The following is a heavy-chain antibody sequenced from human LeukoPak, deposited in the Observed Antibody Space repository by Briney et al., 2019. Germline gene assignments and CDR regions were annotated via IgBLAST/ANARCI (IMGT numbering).Heavy chain of an antibody. J-gene: IGHJ6*02. CDR3: ARWFDNYYYYYGMDV. Sequence: GGSLRLSCAASGFTVSSNYMSWVRQAPGKGLEWVSVIYSGGSTYYADSVKGRFTISRDNSKNTLYLQMNSLRAEDTAVYYCARWFDNYYYYYGMDVWGQGTTVTVSS. CDR1: GFTVSSNY. V-gene: IGHV3-53*01. D-gene: IGHD3-22*01. CDR2: IYSGGST.